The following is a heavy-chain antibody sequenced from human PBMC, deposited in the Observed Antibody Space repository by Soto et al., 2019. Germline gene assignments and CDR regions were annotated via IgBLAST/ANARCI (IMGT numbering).Heavy chain of an antibody. J-gene: IGHJ5*02. V-gene: IGHV3-73*01. CDR1: GFTFSGSA. CDR3: TRSYDYGENGVWFDP. Sequence: GGSLRLSCAASGFTFSGSAMHWVRQASGKGLEWVGRIRSKANSYATAYAASVKGRFTISRDDSKNTAYLQMNSLKTEDTAVYYCTRSYDYGENGVWFDPWGQGTLVTVSS. CDR2: IRSKANSYAT. D-gene: IGHD4-17*01.